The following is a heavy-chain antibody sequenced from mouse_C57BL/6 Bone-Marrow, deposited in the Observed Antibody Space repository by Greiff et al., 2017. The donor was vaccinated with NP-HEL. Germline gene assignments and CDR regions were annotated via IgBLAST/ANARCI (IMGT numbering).Heavy chain of an antibody. V-gene: IGHV1-81*01. CDR1: GYTFTSSG. J-gene: IGHJ1*03. CDR2: IYPRSGNT. D-gene: IGHD1-1*01. CDR3: ARKRGMIGSDWYFDV. Sequence: VQLQQSGAELARPGASVKLSCKASGYTFTSSGISWVKQRTGQGLEWIGEIYPRSGNTYYNEKFKGKATLTADKSSSTAYMELRSLTSEDSAVYFCARKRGMIGSDWYFDVWGTGTTVTVSS.